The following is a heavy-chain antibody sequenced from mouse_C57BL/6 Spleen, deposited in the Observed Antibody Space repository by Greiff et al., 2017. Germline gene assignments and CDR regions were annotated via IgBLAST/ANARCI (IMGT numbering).Heavy chain of an antibody. CDR3: ARAYYDYDVGLAY. CDR2: INPNNGGT. V-gene: IGHV1-26*01. D-gene: IGHD2-4*01. J-gene: IGHJ3*01. Sequence: EVQLQQSGPELVKPGASVKISCKASGYTFTDYYMNWVKQSHGKSLEWIGDINPNNGGTSYNQKFKGKATLTVDKSSSTAYMELRSLTSEDSAVYYCARAYYDYDVGLAYWGQGTLVTVSA. CDR1: GYTFTDYY.